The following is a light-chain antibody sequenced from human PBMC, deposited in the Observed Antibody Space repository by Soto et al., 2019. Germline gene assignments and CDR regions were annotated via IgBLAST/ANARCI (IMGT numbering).Light chain of an antibody. CDR1: SSDIGYYNY. V-gene: IGLV2-14*01. J-gene: IGLJ1*01. CDR2: EVN. CDR3: SSYNKTSIVV. Sequence: QSVLAQPASVSGSPGQSITISCTGTSSDIGYYNYVSWYQQHPGKAPKLIIYEVNNRPSGVSNRFSGSKSANTASLTISGLQAEDEADYHCSSYNKTSIVVFGDGTKVTV.